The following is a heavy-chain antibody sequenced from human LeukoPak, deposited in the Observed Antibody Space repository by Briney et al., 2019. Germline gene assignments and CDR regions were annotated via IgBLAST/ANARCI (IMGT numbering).Heavy chain of an antibody. CDR2: ISGSGGST. CDR1: GFTFRNYG. V-gene: IGHV3-23*01. D-gene: IGHD3-22*01. J-gene: IGHJ4*02. Sequence: GSLRLSCIASGFTFRNYGMSWVRQAPGKGLEWVSAISGSGGSTYYADSVKGRFTISRDNSKNTLYLQMNSLRAEDTAVYYCAKANYDSRGYSDYWGQGTLVTVSS. CDR3: AKANYDSRGYSDY.